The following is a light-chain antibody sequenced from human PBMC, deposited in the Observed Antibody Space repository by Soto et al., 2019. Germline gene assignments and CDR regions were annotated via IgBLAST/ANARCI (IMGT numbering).Light chain of an antibody. CDR3: QQYGSSPWT. J-gene: IGKJ1*01. V-gene: IGKV3-20*01. CDR2: GAS. Sequence: EIVLTQSPGTLSLSPEERATLSCRASQSVSSSYLAWYQQKPGQAPRPLIYGASSRAIGIPDRFSGSGSGTDFTLTISRLEPEDFAVYYCQQYGSSPWTFGLGTKVDIK. CDR1: QSVSSSY.